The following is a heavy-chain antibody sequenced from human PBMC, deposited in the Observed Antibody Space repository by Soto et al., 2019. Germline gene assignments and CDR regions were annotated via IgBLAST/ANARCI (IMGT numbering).Heavy chain of an antibody. J-gene: IGHJ5*02. Sequence: LSLTCSVSGGSINSYYWSWIRQPPGKGLEWIGYIFYSGRSGSTDYNPSLKSRVTISVDTSKNQFSLKVSSVTAADTAVYYCAKTALGWLDPWGQGTLVTVSS. D-gene: IGHD2-21*02. CDR3: AKTALGWLDP. V-gene: IGHV4-59*01. CDR2: IFYSGRSGST. CDR1: GGSINSYY.